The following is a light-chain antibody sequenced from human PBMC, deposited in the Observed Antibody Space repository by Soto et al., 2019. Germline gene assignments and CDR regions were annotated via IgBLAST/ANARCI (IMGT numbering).Light chain of an antibody. CDR2: AAS. Sequence: DIQMTQSPSSLSASVGDRVTISCRASQGIANSLAWYQQKPGKVPELLLYAASTLHSGVPSRFSGSGSGTDFTLTISSLQPEDVASYYCQKYSSAPWTFGQGTKVEIK. J-gene: IGKJ1*01. CDR3: QKYSSAPWT. CDR1: QGIANS. V-gene: IGKV1-27*01.